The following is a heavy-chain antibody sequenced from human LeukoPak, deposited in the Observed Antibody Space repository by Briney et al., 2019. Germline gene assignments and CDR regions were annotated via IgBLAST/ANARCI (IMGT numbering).Heavy chain of an antibody. CDR2: IIPIFGTA. CDR3: ARVGPLSSSGLHYYYYYGMDV. D-gene: IGHD6-6*01. CDR1: GGTFSSYA. Sequence: SVKVSCKASGGTFSSYAISWVRQAPGQGLEWMGGIIPIFGTANYAQKFQGRVTITADESTSTAYMELSSLRSEDTAVYYCARVGPLSSSGLHYYYYYGMDVWGQGTTVTVSS. V-gene: IGHV1-69*13. J-gene: IGHJ6*02.